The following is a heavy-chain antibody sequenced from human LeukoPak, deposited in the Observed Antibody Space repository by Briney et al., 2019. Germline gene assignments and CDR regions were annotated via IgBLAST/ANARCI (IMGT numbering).Heavy chain of an antibody. CDR3: VRDGRFDSACFDS. D-gene: IGHD6-19*01. Sequence: NASETLSLTCNVSGDPLNDNLYYWGWIRQSPGKGLEWIGAFYSSGSTSSHSSLKSRVTISVDTSRTQLSLKLDSVTDTDTAVYYCVRDGRFDSACFDSWGPGILVTVSS. CDR2: FYSSGST. CDR1: GDPLNDNLYY. J-gene: IGHJ4*02. V-gene: IGHV4-39*07.